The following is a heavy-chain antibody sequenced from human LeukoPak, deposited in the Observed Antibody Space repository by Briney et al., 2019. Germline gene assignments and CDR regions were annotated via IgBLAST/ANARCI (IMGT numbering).Heavy chain of an antibody. CDR1: GFTFSSYG. CDR2: IWYDGSNK. CDR3: ARDQGPHYYDSSGFDY. D-gene: IGHD3-22*01. Sequence: GGSLRLSCAASGFTFSSYGMHWVRQAPGKGLEWVAVIWYDGSNKYYADSVKGRFTISRDNSKNTLYLQMNSLRAEDTAVYYCARDQGPHYYDSSGFDYWGQGTLVTVSS. J-gene: IGHJ4*02. V-gene: IGHV3-33*08.